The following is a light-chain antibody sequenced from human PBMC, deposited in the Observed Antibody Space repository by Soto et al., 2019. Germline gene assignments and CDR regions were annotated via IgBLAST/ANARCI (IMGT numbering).Light chain of an antibody. V-gene: IGKV1-39*01. J-gene: IGKJ1*01. CDR3: QQSYSTPRT. Sequence: DIQMTQSPSSLSASVGDRVTITCRASQSIVSHLNWYHQKPGKAPELLIYAASSLHSGVPSRFSGSRSGTDFTLTISSLQPEDFATYYCQQSYSTPRTFGQGTKVENK. CDR1: QSIVSH. CDR2: AAS.